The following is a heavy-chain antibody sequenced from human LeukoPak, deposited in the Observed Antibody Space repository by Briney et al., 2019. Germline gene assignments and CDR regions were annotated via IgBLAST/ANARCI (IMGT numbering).Heavy chain of an antibody. D-gene: IGHD7-27*01. CDR2: ISPADSDT. V-gene: IGHV5-51*01. Sequence: GESLQISCTGSGYRFSRYWIGLVRQMPGKGLEWMGIISPADSDTRYSPSFQGQVTISADKSISTAYVQWSNLKASDTAMYYCAMTGDAGIFGLDYWGLGTVFTVSS. CDR3: AMTGDAGIFGLDY. CDR1: GYRFSRYW. J-gene: IGHJ4*02.